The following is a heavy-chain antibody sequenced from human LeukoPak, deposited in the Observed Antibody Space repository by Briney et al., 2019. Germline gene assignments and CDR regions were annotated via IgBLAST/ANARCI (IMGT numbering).Heavy chain of an antibody. D-gene: IGHD4-23*01. V-gene: IGHV3-23*01. CDR2: ISGSGGST. J-gene: IGHJ4*02. CDR1: GFTFSSYA. Sequence: PGGSLRLSCAASGFTFSSYAMSWVRQVPGKGLEWVSAISGSGGSTYYADSVKGRFTISRDNSKNTLYLQMNSLRAEDTAVYYCAKSPRGGNLLWDYWGQGTLVTVSS. CDR3: AKSPRGGNLLWDY.